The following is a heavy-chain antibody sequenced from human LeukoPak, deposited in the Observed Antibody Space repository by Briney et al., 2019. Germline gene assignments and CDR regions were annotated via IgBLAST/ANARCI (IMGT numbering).Heavy chain of an antibody. Sequence: GASVKVSCKASGYTFTAYYIHWVRLAPGQGLEWMGRINPKRGETKYVQNLQGRVSLTRDSSTNTASMELSGLRSDDTAVYFCARGIKFYDYWTYFDYWGQGTPVTVSS. D-gene: IGHD3-3*01. V-gene: IGHV1-2*02. J-gene: IGHJ4*02. CDR1: GYTFTAYY. CDR3: ARGIKFYDYWTYFDY. CDR2: INPKRGET.